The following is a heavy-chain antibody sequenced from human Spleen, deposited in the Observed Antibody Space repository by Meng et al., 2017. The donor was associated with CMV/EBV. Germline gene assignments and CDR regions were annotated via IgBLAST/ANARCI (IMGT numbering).Heavy chain of an antibody. D-gene: IGHD3-10*01. CDR1: GFIFDDYA. J-gene: IGHJ4*02. CDR2: ISWNSGSI. CDR3: ARDPTSLLGFGEVDY. Sequence: GGSLRLSCAASGFIFDDYAMNWVRQVPGKGLEWVSGISWNSGSIGYADSVKGRFTISRDNAKNSLYLQMNSLRAEDTAVYYCARDPTSLLGFGEVDYWGQGTLVTVSS. V-gene: IGHV3-9*01.